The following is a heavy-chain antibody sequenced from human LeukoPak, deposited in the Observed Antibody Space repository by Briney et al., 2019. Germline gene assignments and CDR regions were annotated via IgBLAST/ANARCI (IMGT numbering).Heavy chain of an antibody. CDR1: GGSFSGYY. CDR3: ARSHWRDY. V-gene: IGHV4-34*01. D-gene: IGHD1-1*01. CDR2: INHSGST. Sequence: PSETLSLTCAVYGGSFSGYYWSWIRQPPGKGLEWIGEINHSGSTNYNPSLKSRVTISVDTSKNQFSLKLSSVTAADTAVYYCARSHWRDYWGQEPWSPSPQ. J-gene: IGHJ4*01.